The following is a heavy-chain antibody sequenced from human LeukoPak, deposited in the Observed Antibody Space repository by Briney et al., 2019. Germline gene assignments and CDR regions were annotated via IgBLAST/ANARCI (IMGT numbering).Heavy chain of an antibody. CDR1: GFAVSSNY. CDR3: ARYMAYYYSMDV. CDR2: IYSNGAT. J-gene: IGHJ6*02. D-gene: IGHD5-24*01. V-gene: IGHV3-66*01. Sequence: GGSLRLSCAASGFAVSSNYMSWVRQAPGKGLEWVSVIYSNGATHYSVSVKGRFTISRDNSKKTLNLQMSSLRSQDTAVYYCARYMAYYYSMDVWGQGTKVTVSS.